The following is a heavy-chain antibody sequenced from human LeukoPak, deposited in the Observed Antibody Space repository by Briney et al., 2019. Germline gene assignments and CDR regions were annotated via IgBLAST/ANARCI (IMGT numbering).Heavy chain of an antibody. CDR1: GYSFTSYW. D-gene: IGHD5-18*01. V-gene: IGHV5-51*01. Sequence: GESLKISCKGSGYSFTSYWIGWVRQMPGKGREWMGIIYPGDSDTRYSPSFQGQVTISADKSITTAYLQWSSLKASDTAMYYCARHQGTVDTAMVTNYYYYMDVWGKGTTVTVSS. CDR2: IYPGDSDT. J-gene: IGHJ6*03. CDR3: ARHQGTVDTAMVTNYYYYMDV.